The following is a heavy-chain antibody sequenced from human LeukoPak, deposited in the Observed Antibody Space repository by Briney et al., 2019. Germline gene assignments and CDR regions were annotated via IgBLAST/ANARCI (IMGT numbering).Heavy chain of an antibody. CDR3: AMARNGHTCWYFDY. V-gene: IGHV5-51*01. J-gene: IGHJ4*02. D-gene: IGHD2-8*01. Sequence: GESLKISCKASGYSFINYWIGWVRQMPGKGLEWMGIINPDGSDIRYSPSFQGQVTISADKSISIAYLQWSSLKASDTAMYYCAMARNGHTCWYFDYRGQGTLVTVSS. CDR2: INPDGSDI. CDR1: GYSFINYW.